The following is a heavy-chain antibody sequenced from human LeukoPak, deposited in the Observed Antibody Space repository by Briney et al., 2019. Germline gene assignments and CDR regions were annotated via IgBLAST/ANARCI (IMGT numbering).Heavy chain of an antibody. CDR3: ASRAQLGGNWFDP. D-gene: IGHD1-1*01. V-gene: IGHV3-21*01. Sequence: NPGGSLRLSCAASGFTFSSYSMNWVRQAPGKGLEWVSSISSSSSYIYYADSVKGRFTISRDNAKNSLYLQMNSLRAEDTAVYYCASRAQLGGNWFDPWGQGTLVTVSS. CDR2: ISSSSSYI. J-gene: IGHJ5*02. CDR1: GFTFSSYS.